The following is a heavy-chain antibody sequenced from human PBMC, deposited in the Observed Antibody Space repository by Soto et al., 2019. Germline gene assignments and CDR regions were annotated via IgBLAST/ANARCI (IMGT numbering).Heavy chain of an antibody. V-gene: IGHV4-59*01. D-gene: IGHD3-16*01. J-gene: IGHJ3*02. CDR3: ARDQGDYIWGSPNAFDI. CDR1: GGSISSYY. CDR2: IYYSGST. Sequence: SETLSLTCTVSGGSISSYYWSWIRQPPGKGLEWIGYIYYSGSTNYNPSLKSRVTISVDTSKNQFSLKLSSVTAADTAVNYCARDQGDYIWGSPNAFDIWGQGTMVTVSS.